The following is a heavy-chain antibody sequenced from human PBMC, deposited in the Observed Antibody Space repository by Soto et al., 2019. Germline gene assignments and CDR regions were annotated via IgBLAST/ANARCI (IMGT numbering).Heavy chain of an antibody. D-gene: IGHD3-10*01. CDR2: INGDGSST. V-gene: IGHV3-74*01. CDR1: GFTFSSYW. J-gene: IGHJ4*02. CDR3: ARDGFRGAVLDY. Sequence: EVQLVESGGGLVQPGGSLRLSCAASGFTFSSYWMHWVRQAPGKGLVWVSRINGDGSSTPYADSVKGRFTISRDNAKNTLYMHMNSLRAEDTAVYYCARDGFRGAVLDYWGQGTLVTVSS.